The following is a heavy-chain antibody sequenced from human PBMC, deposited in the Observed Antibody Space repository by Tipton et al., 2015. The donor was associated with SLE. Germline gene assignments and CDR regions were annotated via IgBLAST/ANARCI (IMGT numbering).Heavy chain of an antibody. Sequence: TLSLTFTVSGDSIFIYFWTWIRQPPGEGLEWIGYIYSSGSTNSNTSLKSRVTISFDTSKNHFSLKLSSVTAADTAVYFCATYVAIAAADIYYWGQGMLVTVSS. D-gene: IGHD6-13*01. J-gene: IGHJ4*02. CDR2: IYSSGST. CDR1: GDSIFIYF. V-gene: IGHV4-4*08. CDR3: ATYVAIAAADIYY.